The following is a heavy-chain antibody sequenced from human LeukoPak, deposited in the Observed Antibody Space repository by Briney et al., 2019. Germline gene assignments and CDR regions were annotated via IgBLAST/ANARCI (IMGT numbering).Heavy chain of an antibody. CDR1: GFTFSRFW. CDR3: SRGHYGPDY. V-gene: IGHV3-74*01. J-gene: IGHJ4*02. CDR2: LNSDGSSA. Sequence: GGALRLSCAASGFTFSRFWMHWVRQAPGKGLVWVSRLNSDGSSASYADAVKGRFTISRDNAKGSVYLQVNILRAEDTAVYYCSRGHYGPDYWGQGTLVTVSS. D-gene: IGHD3-16*01.